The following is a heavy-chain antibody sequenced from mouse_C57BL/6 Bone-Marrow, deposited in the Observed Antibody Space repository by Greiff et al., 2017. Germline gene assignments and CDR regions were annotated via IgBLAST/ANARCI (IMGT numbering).Heavy chain of an antibody. CDR2: IDPANGAT. J-gene: IGHJ1*03. CDR1: GFNITDDY. D-gene: IGHD2-1*01. CDR3: TTACYYGNCDWYIEV. V-gene: IGHV14-4*01. Sequence: EVKLLESGAELVRPGASVKLSCTASGFNITDDYMPWVKPRPERGLEWIGWIDPANGATESASTFQGKATITADTSSNTAYLQLSSLTSEDTAVYYCTTACYYGNCDWYIEVWGTGTTVTVSS.